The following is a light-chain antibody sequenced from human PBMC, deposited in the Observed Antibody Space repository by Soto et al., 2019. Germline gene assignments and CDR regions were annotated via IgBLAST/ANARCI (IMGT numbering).Light chain of an antibody. CDR3: QQYNDWPLT. CDR2: GAS. J-gene: IGKJ4*01. CDR1: QSVSTN. V-gene: IGKV3-15*01. Sequence: EIVMTQSPATLSVSPLERSSLSCRASQSVSTNLAWYQQKPAQAPRLLIYGASTRATGIPGRFSGGGSGTEFTLTISSLQSADFAVYYCQQYNDWPLTFGGGTKVDIK.